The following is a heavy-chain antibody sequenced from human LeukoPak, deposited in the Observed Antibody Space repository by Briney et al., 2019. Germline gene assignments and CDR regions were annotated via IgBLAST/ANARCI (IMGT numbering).Heavy chain of an antibody. D-gene: IGHD6-6*01. CDR3: ARQLAVDAFDI. V-gene: IGHV1-46*03. CDR1: GYTFTGYY. Sequence: EASVKVSCKASGYTFTGYYMHWVRQAPGQGLEWMGIINPSGGSTSYAQKFQGRVTMTRDTSTSTVYMELSSLRSEDTAVYYCARQLAVDAFDIWGQGTMVTVSS. CDR2: INPSGGST. J-gene: IGHJ3*02.